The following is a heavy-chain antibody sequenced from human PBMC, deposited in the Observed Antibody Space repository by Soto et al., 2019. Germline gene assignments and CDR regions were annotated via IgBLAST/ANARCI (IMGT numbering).Heavy chain of an antibody. V-gene: IGHV4-31*03. CDR3: AASCVACGGFNYYGMDV. D-gene: IGHD2-21*01. CDR2: IYYSGTT. Sequence: QVQLQESGPGLVKPSQTLSLTCTVSGGSISSGGYYWYWIRQHPGKGLEWIGYIYYSGTTYYNPSRKRRVTRSVDSSKNQFSLKLSSVTAADTAVYYCAASCVACGGFNYYGMDVWGQGTTVTVSS. J-gene: IGHJ6*02. CDR1: GGSISSGGYY.